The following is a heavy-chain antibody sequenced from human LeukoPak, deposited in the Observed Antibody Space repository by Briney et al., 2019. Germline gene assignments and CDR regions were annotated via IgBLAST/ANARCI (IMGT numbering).Heavy chain of an antibody. CDR1: GFTFSAYA. Sequence: GRSLRLSCAASGFTFSAYAMHWVRQAPGKGLEWVGVISYDGSNKYYADSVQGRFTISGDKSKDTLYLQMNSLRPEDTAVYYCARGPGPIAGAKNPFDIWGQGTMVTVSS. V-gene: IGHV3-30*01. D-gene: IGHD1-26*01. J-gene: IGHJ3*02. CDR3: ARGPGPIAGAKNPFDI. CDR2: ISYDGSNK.